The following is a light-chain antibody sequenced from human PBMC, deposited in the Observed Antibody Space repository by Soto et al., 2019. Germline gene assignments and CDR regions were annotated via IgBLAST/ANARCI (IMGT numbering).Light chain of an antibody. CDR1: SSDVGGYNY. J-gene: IGLJ1*01. V-gene: IGLV2-14*01. CDR2: EVS. CDR3: SAYTSSSTRV. Sequence: QSAPTQPASVSGSPGQSITISCTGTSSDVGGYNYVSWYQQNPGKAPKLMIYEVSNRPSGVSNRFSGSKTGNTASLTISGLRAEDEADYYCSAYTSSSTRVFGTGTKLTVL.